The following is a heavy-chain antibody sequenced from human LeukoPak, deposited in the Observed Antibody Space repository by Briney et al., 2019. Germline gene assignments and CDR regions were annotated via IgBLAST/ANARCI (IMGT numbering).Heavy chain of an antibody. D-gene: IGHD6-19*01. CDR1: GGTFSSYA. J-gene: IGHJ3*02. V-gene: IGHV1-2*06. CDR2: INPNSGGT. CDR3: ARGGVAGRGDI. Sequence: GASVKVSCKASGGTFSSYAISWVRQAPGQGLEWMGRINPNSGGTNYAQKFQGRVTMTRDTSISTAYMELSRLRSDDTAVYYCARGGVAGRGDIWGQGTMVTVSS.